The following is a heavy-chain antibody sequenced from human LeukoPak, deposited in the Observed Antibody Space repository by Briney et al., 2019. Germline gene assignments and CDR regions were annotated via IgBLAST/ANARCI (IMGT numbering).Heavy chain of an antibody. V-gene: IGHV4-30-4*01. CDR1: GGPISSGDYY. J-gene: IGHJ5*02. D-gene: IGHD3-10*01. CDR3: ARFEGLNWFDP. Sequence: PSQTLSLTCTVSGGPISSGDYYWSWFRQPPGKGLEWIGYIYYSGSTYYNPSLKSQVTISVDTSKNQFSLKLSSVTAADTAVYYCARFEGLNWFDPWGQGTLVTVSS. CDR2: IYYSGST.